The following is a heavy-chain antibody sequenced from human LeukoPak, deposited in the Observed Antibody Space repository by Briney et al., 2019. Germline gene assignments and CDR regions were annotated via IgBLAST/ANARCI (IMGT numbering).Heavy chain of an antibody. V-gene: IGHV4-59*01. CDR3: ARAAQKVRYYFDY. CDR1: GDSMNDYY. J-gene: IGHJ4*02. Sequence: SETLSLTCTVSGDSMNDYYWAWIRQPPGKGLEWIGYIYHSGSTNYNSSLKSRVTISVDTSKNQFSLKVTSVTAADTAVYYCARAAQKVRYYFDYWGQGTLVTVSS. CDR2: IYHSGST.